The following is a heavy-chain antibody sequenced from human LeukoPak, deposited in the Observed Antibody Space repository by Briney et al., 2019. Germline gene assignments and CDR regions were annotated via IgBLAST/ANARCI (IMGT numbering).Heavy chain of an antibody. CDR3: ARDGYSGNDGL. CDR2: IYHSGST. CDR1: GDSISSGNCY. J-gene: IGHJ4*02. V-gene: IGHV4-61*01. D-gene: IGHD5-12*01. Sequence: PSETLSLTCTVSGDSISSGNCYWGWIRQPPGKGLEWIGYIYHSGSTKYNPSLKSRVTISVDTSKNQFSLKLSSVTAADTAVYYCARDGYSGNDGLWGQGTLVTVSS.